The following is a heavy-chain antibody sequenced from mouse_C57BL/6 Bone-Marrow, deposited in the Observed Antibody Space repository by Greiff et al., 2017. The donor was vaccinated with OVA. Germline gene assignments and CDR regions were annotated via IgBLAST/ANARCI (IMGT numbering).Heavy chain of an antibody. J-gene: IGHJ3*01. Sequence: EVQRVESGGDLVKPGGSLKLSCAASGFTFSSYGMSWVRQTPDKRLEWVATISSGGSYTYYPDSVKGRFTISRDNAKNTLYLQMSSLKSEDTAMYYCATGAWFAYWGQGTLVTVSA. CDR2: ISSGGSYT. D-gene: IGHD4-1*01. V-gene: IGHV5-6*01. CDR3: ATGAWFAY. CDR1: GFTFSSYG.